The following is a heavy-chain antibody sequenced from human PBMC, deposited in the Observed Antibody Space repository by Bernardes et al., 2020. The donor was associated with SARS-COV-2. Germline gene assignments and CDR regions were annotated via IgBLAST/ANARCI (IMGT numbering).Heavy chain of an antibody. CDR3: ARGVRFLEWSRTYYGMDV. CDR1: GFTFSDHY. Sequence: GGSLRLSCAASGFTFSDHYMDWVRQAPGKGLEWVGRTRNKANSYTTEYAASVKGRFTISRDDSKNSLYLQMNSLKTEDTAVYYCARGVRFLEWSRTYYGMDVWGQGTTVTVSS. CDR2: TRNKANSYTT. J-gene: IGHJ6*02. D-gene: IGHD3-3*01. V-gene: IGHV3-72*01.